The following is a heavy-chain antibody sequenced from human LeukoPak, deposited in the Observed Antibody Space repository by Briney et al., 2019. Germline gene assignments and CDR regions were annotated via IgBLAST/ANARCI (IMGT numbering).Heavy chain of an antibody. J-gene: IGHJ4*02. CDR2: IYSKTDGETT. CDR3: TTDGRREGAYFDY. D-gene: IGHD1-26*01. Sequence: SGGSLRLSCAASGFTFSNRWMSWVRQAPGKGLEWVGRIYSKTDGETTDYAAPVKGRFTISRDDSKNTLYLQMNSLKTEDTAVYFCTTDGRREGAYFDYWGQGALVTVSS. CDR1: GFTFSNRW. V-gene: IGHV3-15*01.